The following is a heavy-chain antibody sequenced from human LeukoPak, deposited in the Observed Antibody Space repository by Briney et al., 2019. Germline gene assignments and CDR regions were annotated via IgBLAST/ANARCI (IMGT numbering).Heavy chain of an antibody. V-gene: IGHV3-48*01. CDR2: ISSSSSTI. J-gene: IGHJ3*02. D-gene: IGHD6-19*01. CDR1: GFIFSSYS. Sequence: GGSLRLSCAASGFIFSSYSMNWVRQAPGKGLEWVSFISSSSSTIYYADSVKGRFTISRDNAKNSLYLQMNSLRAEDTAVYYCARGGGQWLVRTRDAFDIWGQGTMVTVSS. CDR3: ARGGGQWLVRTRDAFDI.